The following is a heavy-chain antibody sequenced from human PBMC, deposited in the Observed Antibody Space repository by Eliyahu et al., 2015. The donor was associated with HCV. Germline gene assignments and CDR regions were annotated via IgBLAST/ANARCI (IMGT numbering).Heavy chain of an antibody. Sequence: QVQLQESGPGLVKPSETLSLTCXVSGGXIXXXXWSWIRQPPGKGLEWIGYSHYSGSTNYNPSLKSRXTILVDTSKNQFSLKLTSVTAADTAVYFCASGGGGIAVTGTGGWFDPWGQGTLVTVSS. CDR1: GGXIXXXX. D-gene: IGHD6-19*01. CDR2: SHYSGST. J-gene: IGHJ5*02. V-gene: IGHV4-59*01. CDR3: ASGGGGIAVTGTGGWFDP.